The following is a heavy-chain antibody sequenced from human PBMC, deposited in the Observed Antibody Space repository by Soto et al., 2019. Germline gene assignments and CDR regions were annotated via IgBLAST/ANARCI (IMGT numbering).Heavy chain of an antibody. CDR1: GFTFGIYS. CDR2: INEVGNEK. CDR3: ARGGGTSHYVDY. Sequence: PGGSLRLSCAASGFTFGIYSMNWVRQAPGKGLEWVAVINEVGNEKYYADSVKGRFTISRDNAKNSVYLQMNSLRAEDTAVYYCARGGGTSHYVDYWGQGTLVTVSS. V-gene: IGHV3-7*01. D-gene: IGHD2-2*01. J-gene: IGHJ4*02.